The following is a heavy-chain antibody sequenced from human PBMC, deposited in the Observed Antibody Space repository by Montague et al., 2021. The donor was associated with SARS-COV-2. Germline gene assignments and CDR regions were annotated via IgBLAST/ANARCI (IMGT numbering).Heavy chain of an antibody. J-gene: IGHJ4*02. D-gene: IGHD3-3*01. V-gene: IGHV4-38-2*02. CDR1: GFSISSGYY. CDR2: RYQNGAT. Sequence: SETRSLTCSVSGFSISSGYYWGWIRRTPGKGLEWIGSRYQNGATYYSPSLKRPVTILLDTSKNQFSLSLTSVTAADTAVYYCARSGVGIFDFSYFDSWGQGSLVIVSS. CDR3: ARSGVGIFDFSYFDS.